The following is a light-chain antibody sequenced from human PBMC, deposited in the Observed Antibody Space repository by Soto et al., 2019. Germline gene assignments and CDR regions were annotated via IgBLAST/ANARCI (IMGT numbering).Light chain of an antibody. CDR2: KAS. J-gene: IGKJ1*01. Sequence: DIQMTQSPSTLSASVGDRVTITCRASQSISSWLAWYQQKPGKAPKLLIYKASSLESGVPSRVIGSGSGTQFTLTIRSLQPDDFAPYYCQQYNSYSRAFGQGTKVEIK. V-gene: IGKV1-5*03. CDR3: QQYNSYSRA. CDR1: QSISSW.